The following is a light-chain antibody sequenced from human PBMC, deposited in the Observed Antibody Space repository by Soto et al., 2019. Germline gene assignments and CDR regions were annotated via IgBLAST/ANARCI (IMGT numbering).Light chain of an antibody. V-gene: IGKV3-20*01. J-gene: IGKJ1*01. CDR1: QSVSSSY. Sequence: EIVLTQSPGTLSLSPGERATLSCRASQSVSSSYLAWYQQKPGQDPRLLIYGASSRATGIPDRFSGSGSGTGFTLTISRLEPEDFAVYYCQQYGSSPGTFVQGTKVEIK. CDR3: QQYGSSPGT. CDR2: GAS.